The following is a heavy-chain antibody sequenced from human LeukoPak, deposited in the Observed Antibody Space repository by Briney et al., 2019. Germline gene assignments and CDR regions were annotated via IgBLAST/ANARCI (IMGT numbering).Heavy chain of an antibody. Sequence: SETLSLTCTVSGGSFTNYYWSWIRQPPGKGLEWIGYIYYSGSTNYNPSLKGRATISVDTSKNQFSLKLSSVTAADTAVYYCARAGSAHADFDYWGQGTLVTVSS. CDR1: GGSFTNYY. V-gene: IGHV4-59*01. J-gene: IGHJ4*02. CDR3: ARAGSAHADFDY. CDR2: IYYSGST. D-gene: IGHD2-15*01.